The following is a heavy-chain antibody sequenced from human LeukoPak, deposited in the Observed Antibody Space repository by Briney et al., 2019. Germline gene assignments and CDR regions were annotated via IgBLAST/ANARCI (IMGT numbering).Heavy chain of an antibody. CDR2: ISSSSSTI. D-gene: IGHD6-19*01. Sequence: PGGSLRLSCAASGFTFSSYSMNWVRQAPGKGLEWVSYISSSSSTIYYADSVKGRFTISRDNAKNSLYLQMNSLRAEDTAVYYCARDDAVAGGLCFDYWGQGTLVTVSS. J-gene: IGHJ4*02. CDR1: GFTFSSYS. CDR3: ARDDAVAGGLCFDY. V-gene: IGHV3-48*01.